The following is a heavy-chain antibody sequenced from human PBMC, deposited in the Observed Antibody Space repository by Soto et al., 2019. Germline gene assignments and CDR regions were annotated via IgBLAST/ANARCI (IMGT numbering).Heavy chain of an antibody. CDR3: ASVPYYDVWWFDP. V-gene: IGHV4-59*08. J-gene: IGHJ5*02. Sequence: SETLSLTCTVSGGSISSYYWSWIRQPPGKGLEWIGYIYYSGSTNYNPSLKSRVTISVDTSKNQFSLKLSSVTAADTAVYYCASVPYYDVWWFDPWGQGTLVTVSS. D-gene: IGHD3-3*01. CDR2: IYYSGST. CDR1: GGSISSYY.